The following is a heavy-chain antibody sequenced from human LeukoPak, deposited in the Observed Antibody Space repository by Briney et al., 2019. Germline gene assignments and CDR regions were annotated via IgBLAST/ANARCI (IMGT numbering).Heavy chain of an antibody. CDR1: GGSISSSSYY. D-gene: IGHD2-21*01. CDR3: ARAPYRGVNWFDP. V-gene: IGHV4-39*07. CDR2: IYYSGST. J-gene: IGHJ5*02. Sequence: SETLSLTCTVSGGSISSSSYYWGWIRQPPGKGLEWIGSIYYSGSTYYNPSLKSRVTISVDRSKNQFSLKLSSVTAADTAVYYCARAPYRGVNWFDPWGQGTLVTVSS.